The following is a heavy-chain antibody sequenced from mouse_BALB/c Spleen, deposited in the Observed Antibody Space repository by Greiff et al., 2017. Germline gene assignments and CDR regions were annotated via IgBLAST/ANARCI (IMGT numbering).Heavy chain of an antibody. V-gene: IGHV2-2*02. CDR3: ARGDWEAWFAY. J-gene: IGHJ3*01. Sequence: VKLKQSGPGLVQPSQSLSITCTVSGFSLTSYGVHWVRQSPGKGLEWLGVIWSGGSTDYNAAFISRLSISKDNSKSQVFFKMNSLQANDTAIYYCARGDWEAWFAYWGQGTLVTVSA. CDR2: IWSGGST. D-gene: IGHD4-1*01. CDR1: GFSLTSYG.